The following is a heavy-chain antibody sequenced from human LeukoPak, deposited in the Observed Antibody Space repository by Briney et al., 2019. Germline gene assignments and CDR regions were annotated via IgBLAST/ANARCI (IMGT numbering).Heavy chain of an antibody. CDR2: ISSSGSTI. CDR3: ARDWNYGSGSYYNGYFDY. CDR1: GFTFSDYY. J-gene: IGHJ4*02. D-gene: IGHD3-10*01. V-gene: IGHV3-11*01. Sequence: GGSLRLSCAASGFTFSDYYMSWIRQAPGKGLEWVSYISSSGSTIYYADSVKGRFTISRDNAKNSLYLQMNSLRAEDTAVYYCARDWNYGSGSYYNGYFDYWGQGTLVTVSS.